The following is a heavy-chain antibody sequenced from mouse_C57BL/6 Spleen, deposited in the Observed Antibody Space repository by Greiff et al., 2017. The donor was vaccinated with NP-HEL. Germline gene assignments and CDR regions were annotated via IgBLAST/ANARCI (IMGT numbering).Heavy chain of an antibody. J-gene: IGHJ2*01. Sequence: VKLMESGAELVKPGASVKISCKASGYAFSSYWMNWVKQRPGKGLEWIGQIYPGDGDTNYNGKFKGKATLTADKSSSTAYMQLSSLTSEDSAVYFCARAYYGSFDYWGQGTTLTVSS. CDR1: GYAFSSYW. CDR3: ARAYYGSFDY. D-gene: IGHD1-2*01. CDR2: IYPGDGDT. V-gene: IGHV1-80*01.